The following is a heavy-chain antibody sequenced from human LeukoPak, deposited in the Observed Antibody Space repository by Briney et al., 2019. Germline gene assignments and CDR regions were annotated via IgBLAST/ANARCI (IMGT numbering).Heavy chain of an antibody. D-gene: IGHD1-20*01. Sequence: GGSLRLSCAASGFTFSSYAMSWVRQAPGKGLEWVSAISGSGGSTYYADSVKGRFTISRDNSKNTLYLQMNSLRAEDTAVYYCASPADNNWNYYYYGMDVWGQGTTVTVSS. CDR3: ASPADNNWNYYYYGMDV. J-gene: IGHJ6*02. CDR2: ISGSGGST. CDR1: GFTFSSYA. V-gene: IGHV3-23*01.